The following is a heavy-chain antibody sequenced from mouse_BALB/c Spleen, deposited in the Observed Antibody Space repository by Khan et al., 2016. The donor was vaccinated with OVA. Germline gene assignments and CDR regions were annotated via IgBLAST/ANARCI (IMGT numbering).Heavy chain of an antibody. CDR3: ARIKKIVATYFDY. CDR1: GYTFTSYW. D-gene: IGHD1-1*01. J-gene: IGHJ2*01. CDR2: TNPTNGRT. Sequence: QVQLQQPGAELVKAGASVKMSCKASGYTFTSYWMHWVKQRLGQGLEWFAETNPTNGRTYYNEKFKSKATLTVDKSSSTDYMLLSGPTFEDFAVYYCARIKKIVATYFDYWGQGTTLTGSS. V-gene: IGHV1S81*02.